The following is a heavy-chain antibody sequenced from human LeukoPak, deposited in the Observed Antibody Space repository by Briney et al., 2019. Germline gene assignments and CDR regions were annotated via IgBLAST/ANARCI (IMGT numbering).Heavy chain of an antibody. Sequence: GGSLRLSCAAPGFTFSSYAMHWVRQAPGKGLEWVADISYDGSNKYYADSVNGRFTISRDNSKNTLYLQMNSLRAEDTAVYYCARFYTYDSSGYYYGPFGYWGQGTLVTVSS. J-gene: IGHJ4*02. CDR2: ISYDGSNK. V-gene: IGHV3-30*01. CDR1: GFTFSSYA. D-gene: IGHD3-22*01. CDR3: ARFYTYDSSGYYYGPFGY.